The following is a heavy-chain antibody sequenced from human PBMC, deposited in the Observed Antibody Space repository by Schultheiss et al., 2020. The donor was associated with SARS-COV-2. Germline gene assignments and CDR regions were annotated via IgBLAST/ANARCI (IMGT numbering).Heavy chain of an antibody. CDR3: ARDGVIVVRHYLDWFDP. D-gene: IGHD3-22*01. CDR2: IRSKAYGGTT. V-gene: IGHV3-71*03. Sequence: GGSLRLSCAASGFTVSSNYMSWVRQAPGKGLEWVGFIRSKAYGGTTEYAASVKGRFTISRDDSKSIAYLQMNSLRAEDTAVYYCARDGVIVVRHYLDWFDPWGQGTLVTVSS. J-gene: IGHJ5*02. CDR1: GFTVSSNY.